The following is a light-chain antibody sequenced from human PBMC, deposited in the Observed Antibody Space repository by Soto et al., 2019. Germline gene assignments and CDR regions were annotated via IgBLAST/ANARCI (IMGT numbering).Light chain of an antibody. CDR3: QQTDSTPWT. Sequence: DIQMTQSPSSLSAFVGDRVTITCRASQSISSYLNWYQQKPGKAPNLLIYAASNLRGGVPTRFSGRGSGTDFTLTISSLQREDFATYYCQQTDSTPWTFGQGTRVEIK. CDR2: AAS. CDR1: QSISSY. J-gene: IGKJ1*01. V-gene: IGKV1-39*01.